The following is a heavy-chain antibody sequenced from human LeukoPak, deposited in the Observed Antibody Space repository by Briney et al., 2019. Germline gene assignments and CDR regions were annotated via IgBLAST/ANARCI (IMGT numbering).Heavy chain of an antibody. Sequence: GGSLRLSCAASGFTFSDYYMSWIRQAPGKGLEWVSYISSSGSTIYYADSVKGRFTISRDNAENSLYLQMNSLRAEDTAVYYCASSVVPAAMGDYWGQGTLVTVSS. D-gene: IGHD2-2*01. CDR3: ASSVVPAAMGDY. J-gene: IGHJ4*02. CDR1: GFTFSDYY. CDR2: ISSSGSTI. V-gene: IGHV3-11*04.